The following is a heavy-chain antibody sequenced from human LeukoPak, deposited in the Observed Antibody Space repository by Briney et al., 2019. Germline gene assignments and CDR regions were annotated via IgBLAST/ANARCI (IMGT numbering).Heavy chain of an antibody. V-gene: IGHV4-34*01. CDR2: INHSGST. D-gene: IGHD3-22*01. Sequence: SETLSLTCAVYGGSFSGYYWSWIRKPPGKGLEWIGEINHSGSTNYNPSLKSRVTISVETSKNQFSLKLSSVTAADTAVYYCARGRSYYSDSSGYYTQDWGQGTLVTVS. J-gene: IGHJ4*02. CDR3: ARGRSYYSDSSGYYTQD. CDR1: GGSFSGYY.